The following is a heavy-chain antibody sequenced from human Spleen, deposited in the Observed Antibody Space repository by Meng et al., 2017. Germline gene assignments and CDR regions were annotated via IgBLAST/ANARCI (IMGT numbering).Heavy chain of an antibody. CDR1: GFTFSGHW. D-gene: IGHD3-3*01. V-gene: IGHV3-74*01. Sequence: GESLKISCAASGFTFSGHWMHWVRQAPGKGLEWISRIVSDGGITTYADSVKGRFTVSRDNAKNTLYLQMNSLGADDTAVYYCARDLAWVLFDYWGQGALVTVSS. CDR3: ARDLAWVLFDY. CDR2: IVSDGGIT. J-gene: IGHJ4*02.